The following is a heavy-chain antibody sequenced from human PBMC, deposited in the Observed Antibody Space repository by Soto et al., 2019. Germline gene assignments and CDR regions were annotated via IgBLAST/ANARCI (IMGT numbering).Heavy chain of an antibody. Sequence: VQLVQSGAEEKKPGASVKVSYKASGYTFTSYAMHWVRQAPGQRLEWMGWINAGNGNTKYSQKFQGRVTITRDTSASPAYMELSSLRSEDTAVYYCARSIVVVTAIDYWGQGTLVTVAS. CDR2: INAGNGNT. CDR3: ARSIVVVTAIDY. CDR1: GYTFTSYA. J-gene: IGHJ4*02. V-gene: IGHV1-3*05. D-gene: IGHD2-21*02.